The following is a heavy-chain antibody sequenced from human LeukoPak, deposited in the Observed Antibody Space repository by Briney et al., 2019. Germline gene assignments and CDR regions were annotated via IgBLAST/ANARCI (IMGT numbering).Heavy chain of an antibody. D-gene: IGHD6-6*01. Sequence: GESLKIFCQGSGYSFTNSWIGWVRQMPGKGLEWMGIIYPGDSDTRYSPSFQGQVTISADKSISTAYLQWSSLKASDTAMYYCARLSAARSFDYWGQGTLVTVSS. J-gene: IGHJ4*02. V-gene: IGHV5-51*01. CDR1: GYSFTNSW. CDR3: ARLSAARSFDY. CDR2: IYPGDSDT.